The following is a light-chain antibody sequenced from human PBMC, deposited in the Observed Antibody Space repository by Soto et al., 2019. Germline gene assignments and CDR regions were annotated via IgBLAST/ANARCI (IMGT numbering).Light chain of an antibody. CDR1: QAISSY. Sequence: IQLTQSPASLSASVGDRVTITCRASQAISSYLAWYQQKPGKAPKVLIYAASNLQSGVPSRFSGSGSGTGFTLTIRSLQPEDFATYYCQQVNSYPRTFGQGTKVEIK. CDR2: AAS. J-gene: IGKJ1*01. V-gene: IGKV1-9*01. CDR3: QQVNSYPRT.